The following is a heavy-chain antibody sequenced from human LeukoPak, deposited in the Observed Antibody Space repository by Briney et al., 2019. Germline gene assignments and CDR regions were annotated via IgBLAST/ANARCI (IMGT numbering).Heavy chain of an antibody. Sequence: KPGGSLRLSCAASGFTFSNAWMSWVRQAPGKGLEWVGRIHYKTNDETPDYAASVKGGFIISRDDSKDTLYLQMNNLQTEDTAVYYCTTDHRTIYGVVFPDYWGQGTLVTVSS. CDR1: GFTFSNAW. CDR2: IHYKTNDETP. CDR3: TTDHRTIYGVVFPDY. J-gene: IGHJ4*02. D-gene: IGHD3-3*01. V-gene: IGHV3-15*01.